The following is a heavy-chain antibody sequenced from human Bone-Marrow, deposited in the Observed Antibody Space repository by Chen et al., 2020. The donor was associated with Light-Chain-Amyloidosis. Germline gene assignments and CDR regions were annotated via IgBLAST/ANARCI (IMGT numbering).Heavy chain of an antibody. J-gene: IGHJ3*02. V-gene: IGHV3-23*04. CDR2: IRGRGGSR. CDR3: AKDISYDDILPGYPADAFDI. CDR1: GFAFSSYA. Sequence: EVQLVESGGGLLQRGGSLRLSCAASGFAFSSYAMSWVRPAPGKGLEWVSTIRGRGGSRYYGDSVKGRLTISRDNCKNALFLKMNSLRAEDTAVYYCAKDISYDDILPGYPADAFDIWGQGTMVTVSS. D-gene: IGHD3-9*01.